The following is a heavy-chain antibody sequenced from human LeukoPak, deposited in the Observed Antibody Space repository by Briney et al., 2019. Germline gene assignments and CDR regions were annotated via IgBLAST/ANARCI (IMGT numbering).Heavy chain of an antibody. D-gene: IGHD2-21*01. Sequence: PGGSLRLSCAASGFTFSSYEMSWVRQAPGKGLEWVSHIYTDGSIYQADSVKGRFTISRDNAKNTLYLQMNSLRAEDTAVYYCARASNSPFDYWGQGTLVTVSS. J-gene: IGHJ4*02. CDR1: GFTFSSYE. CDR3: ARASNSPFDY. CDR2: IYTDGSI. V-gene: IGHV3-48*03.